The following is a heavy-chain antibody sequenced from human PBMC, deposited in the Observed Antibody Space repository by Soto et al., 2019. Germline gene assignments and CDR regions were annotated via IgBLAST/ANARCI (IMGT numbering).Heavy chain of an antibody. V-gene: IGHV5-51*01. CDR2: IYPGDSDT. Sequence: PGYSLQSSEEGCGDNVTRSWIASERQINGKDLEWMGIIYPGDSDTRYSPSYQGQVTISADKSISTAYLQWSSLKASDTAMYYCARHLSSHSRSLRRPVAGYSGMDVWAQATTVT. D-gene: IGHD6-19*01. CDR1: GDNVTRSW. J-gene: IGHJ6*02. CDR3: ARHLSSHSRSLRRPVAGYSGMDV.